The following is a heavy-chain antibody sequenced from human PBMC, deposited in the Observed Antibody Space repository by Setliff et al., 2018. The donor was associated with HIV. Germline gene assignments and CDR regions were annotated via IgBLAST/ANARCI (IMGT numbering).Heavy chain of an antibody. CDR1: GYSLTNHY. V-gene: IGHV1-46*01. D-gene: IGHD5-12*01. CDR3: ASAGAWQRNALDI. J-gene: IGHJ3*02. CDR2: INPTGGST. Sequence: GASVKVSCKPSGYSLTNHYMHWVRQAPGQGLEWMGVINPTGGSTRNTQKFQGRVAMTRDTSTSTGYMELSSLRSEETAVYYCASAGAWQRNALDIWGQGTMVTVSS.